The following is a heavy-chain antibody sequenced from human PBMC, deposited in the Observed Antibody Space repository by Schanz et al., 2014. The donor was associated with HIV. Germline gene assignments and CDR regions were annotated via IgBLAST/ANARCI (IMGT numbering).Heavy chain of an antibody. D-gene: IGHD3-9*01. Sequence: EVQLVESGGGLVQPGRPLLLSFSTSFFLLSSYSMHWVRQAPGKGLEWVSGISWNSGSKGYAESVKGRFTISRDNAKNSLYLQMNSLRGEDTALYYCAKDAARIYYDIGKGKGDSWGQGTLVTVSS. CDR3: AKDAARIYYDIGKGKGDS. J-gene: IGHJ4*02. CDR1: FFLLSSYS. CDR2: ISWNSGSK. V-gene: IGHV3-9*01.